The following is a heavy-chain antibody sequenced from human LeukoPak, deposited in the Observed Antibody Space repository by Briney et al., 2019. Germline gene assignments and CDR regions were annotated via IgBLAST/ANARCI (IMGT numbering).Heavy chain of an antibody. CDR2: IFHSGST. CDR1: GGSISDLKW. D-gene: IGHD2-21*02. J-gene: IGHJ3*02. CDR3: ARFAAARGNVVVTAYDAFDI. V-gene: IGHV4-4*02. Sequence: PSETLSLTCAVSGGSISDLKWWSWVRQSPGKGLEWIGEIFHSGSTNYNPSLKSRVTISVDTSKNQFSLKLSSVTAADTAVYYCARFAAARGNVVVTAYDAFDIWGQGTMVTVSS.